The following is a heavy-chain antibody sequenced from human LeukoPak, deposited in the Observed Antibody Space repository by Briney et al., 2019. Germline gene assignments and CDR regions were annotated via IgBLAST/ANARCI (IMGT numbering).Heavy chain of an antibody. CDR2: INPNSGGT. D-gene: IGHD3-16*01. Sequence: GASVKVSCKASGYTFTGYYMHWVRQAPGQGLEWMGWINPNSGGTNYAQKFQGRVTMTRDTSISTAYMELSRLRSDDTAVYYCARARAPVGPLYYFDYWGQGTLVTVSS. CDR1: GYTFTGYY. J-gene: IGHJ4*02. CDR3: ARARAPVGPLYYFDY. V-gene: IGHV1-2*02.